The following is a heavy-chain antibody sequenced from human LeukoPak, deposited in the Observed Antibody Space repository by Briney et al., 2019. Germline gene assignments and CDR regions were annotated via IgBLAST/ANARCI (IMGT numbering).Heavy chain of an antibody. J-gene: IGHJ4*02. CDR1: GFTFSSYE. V-gene: IGHV3-48*03. CDR3: ASIDYYDSSGSEFDY. CDR2: ISSSGSTI. D-gene: IGHD3-22*01. Sequence: PGGSLRLSCAASGFTFSSYEMNWVRQAPGKGLEWVSYISSSGSTIYYADSVKGRFTISRDNAKNSLYLQMDSLRAEDTAVYYCASIDYYDSSGSEFDYWGQGTLVTVSS.